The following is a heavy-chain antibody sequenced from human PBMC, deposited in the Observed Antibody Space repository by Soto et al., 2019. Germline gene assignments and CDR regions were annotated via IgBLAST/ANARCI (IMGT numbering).Heavy chain of an antibody. CDR1: GFTFSSYA. CDR3: AKMVPYCSGGSCYSEYFQH. V-gene: IGHV3-23*01. J-gene: IGHJ1*01. D-gene: IGHD2-15*01. CDR2: ISGSGGST. Sequence: GESLKISCAASGFTFSSYAMSWVRQAPGKGLEWVSAISGSGGSTYYTDSVKGRFTISRDNSKNTLYLQMNSLRAEDTAVYYCAKMVPYCSGGSCYSEYFQHWGQGTLVTVSS.